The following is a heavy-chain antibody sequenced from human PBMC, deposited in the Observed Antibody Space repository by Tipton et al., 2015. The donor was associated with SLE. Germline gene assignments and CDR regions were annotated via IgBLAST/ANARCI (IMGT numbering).Heavy chain of an antibody. D-gene: IGHD3-22*01. Sequence: TLSLTCTVSGGSISSSSYYWGWIRQPPGKGLEWIGSIYYSGSTYYNPSLKSRVTISVDTSKNQFPLKLSSVTAADTAVYYCARPSGQQWLTFDIWGQGTMVTVSS. CDR1: GGSISSSSYY. CDR3: ARPSGQQWLTFDI. V-gene: IGHV4-39*01. J-gene: IGHJ3*02. CDR2: IYYSGST.